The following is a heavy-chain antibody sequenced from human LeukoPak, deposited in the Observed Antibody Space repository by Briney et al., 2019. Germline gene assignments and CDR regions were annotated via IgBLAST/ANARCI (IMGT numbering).Heavy chain of an antibody. CDR3: AKARLRNDAFDI. CDR2: ISSSSSYT. V-gene: IGHV3-11*03. J-gene: IGHJ3*02. CDR1: GFAFSDYY. Sequence: GGSLRLSCAASGFAFSDYYMNWLRQAPGKGLEWVSYISSSSSYTNYADSVKGRFTISRDNAKNSLYLQVNSLRAEDTAVYYCAKARLRNDAFDIWGQGTRVTVSS. D-gene: IGHD4-17*01.